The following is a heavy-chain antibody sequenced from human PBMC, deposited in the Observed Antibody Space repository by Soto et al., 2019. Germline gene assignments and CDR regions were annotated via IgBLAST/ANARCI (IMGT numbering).Heavy chain of an antibody. CDR1: GFTFSSPA. V-gene: IGHV1-58*01. J-gene: IGHJ5*02. Sequence: SVKVSCKASGFTFSSPAVQWVRQARGQRLEWIGKIVVGSGNTNYAQKFQERVTITRDMSTSTAYMELSSLRSEDTAFYYCAAFDPGPMGFDPWGQGTLVTVSS. CDR3: AAFDPGPMGFDP. D-gene: IGHD3-9*01. CDR2: IVVGSGNT.